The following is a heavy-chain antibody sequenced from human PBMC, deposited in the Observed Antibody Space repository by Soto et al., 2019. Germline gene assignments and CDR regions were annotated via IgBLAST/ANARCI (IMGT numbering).Heavy chain of an antibody. CDR2: ISVSDPGT. CDR3: TKGTWLDI. V-gene: IGHV3-23*01. J-gene: IGHJ3*02. CDR1: GFTFGSHD. D-gene: IGHD6-19*01. Sequence: EVQLLESGGGLVQPGGSLRLSCAASGFTFGSHDMGWVRQAPGKVLEWVSSISVSDPGTYYADSVKGRFTISRDISKNTLFLQMDSLRAEDTALYYCTKGTWLDIWGQGTMVTVSS.